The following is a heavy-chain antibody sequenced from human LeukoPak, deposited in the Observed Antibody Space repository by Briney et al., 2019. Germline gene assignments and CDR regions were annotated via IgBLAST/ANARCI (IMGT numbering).Heavy chain of an antibody. CDR1: GYTFTNYW. CDR2: IYPGDSDI. Sequence: GESLKISCQASGYTFTNYWIGWVRQMPGKGLEWMGIIYPGDSDIRYSPSFHGQVTISADRSTNTAYLQWRSLRASDTAMYYCARRPPSVGGGSDPWGQGTLVTVSS. CDR3: ARRPPSVGGGSDP. J-gene: IGHJ5*02. V-gene: IGHV5-51*01. D-gene: IGHD3-16*01.